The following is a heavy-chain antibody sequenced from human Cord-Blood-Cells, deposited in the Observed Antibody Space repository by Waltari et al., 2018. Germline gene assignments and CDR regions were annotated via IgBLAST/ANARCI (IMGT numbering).Heavy chain of an antibody. D-gene: IGHD3-22*01. CDR2: FHPKDSET. CDR3: ATRGGYYYDSSGSPGAFDI. J-gene: IGHJ3*02. Sequence: QVQLVQSGAEVKKTGASVKVSCKVSGYTLTELSMHWVRQAPGKGLEWMGGFHPKDSETIYAQTFQVRVTRTEDTSTDTAYMELSSLGSEDTAVYYCATRGGYYYDSSGSPGAFDIWGQGTMVTVSS. CDR1: GYTLTELS. V-gene: IGHV1-24*01.